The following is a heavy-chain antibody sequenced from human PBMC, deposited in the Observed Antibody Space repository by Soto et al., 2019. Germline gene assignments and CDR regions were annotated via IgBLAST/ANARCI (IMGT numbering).Heavy chain of an antibody. CDR1: GYSFTSYW. J-gene: IGHJ6*03. V-gene: IGHV5-51*01. D-gene: IGHD5-12*01. CDR2: IYPGDSDT. Sequence: GESLKISCKGSGYSFTSYWIGWVRQMPGKGLEWMGIIYPGDSDTRYSPSFQGQVTISADKSISTAYLQWSSLKASDTAMYYCARQLDGGYDSDYYYYYMDVWGKGTTVTVSS. CDR3: ARQLDGGYDSDYYYYYMDV.